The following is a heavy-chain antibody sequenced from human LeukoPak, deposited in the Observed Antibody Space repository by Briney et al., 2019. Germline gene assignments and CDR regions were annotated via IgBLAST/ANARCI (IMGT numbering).Heavy chain of an antibody. CDR1: RFTLSSYA. J-gene: IGHJ4*02. Sequence: GGSLRLSCAASRFTLSSYAMSWVRQAPGKGLEWVSAISGSGGSTYYADSVKGRFTISRDNSKKTLYLQMNSLRAEDTAVYYCARRKEIDYWGQGTLVTVSS. CDR2: ISGSGGST. V-gene: IGHV3-23*01. CDR3: ARRKEIDY.